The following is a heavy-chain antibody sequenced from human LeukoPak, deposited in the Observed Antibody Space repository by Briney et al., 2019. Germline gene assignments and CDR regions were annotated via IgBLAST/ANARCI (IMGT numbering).Heavy chain of an antibody. CDR3: AKEGIAAAGTVDY. V-gene: IGHV3-7*01. D-gene: IGHD6-13*01. CDR2: IKQDGSEK. J-gene: IGHJ4*02. Sequence: PGGSLRLSCAASGFTFSSYWMSWVRQAPGKGLEWVANIKQDGSEKYYVDSVKGRFTISRDNSKNTLYLQMNSLRAEDTAVYYCAKEGIAAAGTVDYWGQGTLVTVSS. CDR1: GFTFSSYW.